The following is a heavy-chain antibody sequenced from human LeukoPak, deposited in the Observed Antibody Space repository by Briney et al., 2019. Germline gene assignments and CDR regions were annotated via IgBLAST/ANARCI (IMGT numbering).Heavy chain of an antibody. CDR3: ARNTDDCSGGSCYSNYYYGMDV. J-gene: IGHJ6*02. CDR2: ISAYNGNT. V-gene: IGHV1-18*01. CDR1: GYTFTSYG. D-gene: IGHD2-15*01. Sequence: ASVKVSCKASGYTFTSYGISWVRQAPGQGLEWMGWISAYNGNTNYAQKLQGRVTMTTDTSTSTAYMELRSLRSDDTAVYYCARNTDDCSGGSCYSNYYYGMDVWGQGTTVTVSS.